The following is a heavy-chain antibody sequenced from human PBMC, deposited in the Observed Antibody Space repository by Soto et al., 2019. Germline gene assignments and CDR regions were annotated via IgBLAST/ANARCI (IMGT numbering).Heavy chain of an antibody. J-gene: IGHJ3*02. D-gene: IGHD3-22*01. V-gene: IGHV3-21*01. CDR2: MSSRSDYI. CDR1: GFTFSTYS. CDR3: ARRYYYDSENRDAFDI. Sequence: PGGSLRLFCSASGFTFSTYSMNWVRQAPGKGLEWVSSMSSRSDYIFYADSVKGRFTISRDNAKNSLYLQMNSLRAEDTAVYYCARRYYYDSENRDAFDIWGQGTLVTVSS.